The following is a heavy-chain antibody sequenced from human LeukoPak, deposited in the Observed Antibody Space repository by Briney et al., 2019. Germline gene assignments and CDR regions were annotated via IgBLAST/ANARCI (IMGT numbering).Heavy chain of an antibody. Sequence: GGSLRLSCSASGFTFSSYAMSWVRQAPGKGLEWVSAISGSGGSTYYADSVKGRFTISRDNSKNTLYLQMNNLRADDTGVYYCTKVSLLMTNDAFDIWGQGTMVTVSS. CDR1: GFTFSSYA. V-gene: IGHV3-23*01. D-gene: IGHD3-16*01. CDR2: ISGSGGST. J-gene: IGHJ3*02. CDR3: TKVSLLMTNDAFDI.